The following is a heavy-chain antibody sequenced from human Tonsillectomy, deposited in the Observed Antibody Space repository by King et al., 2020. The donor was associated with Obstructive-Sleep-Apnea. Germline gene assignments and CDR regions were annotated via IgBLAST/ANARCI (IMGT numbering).Heavy chain of an antibody. J-gene: IGHJ4*02. V-gene: IGHV3-23*04. D-gene: IGHD3-10*01. Sequence: VQLVESGGGLVQPGGSLRLSCAASGFTFSSNAMSWVRQAPGKGRGWGSPISGSGGGTYYADSVKGRFTISRDNSKNTRYLQMNSLRAEDTAVYYCAPTTPNYYPTSFWGQGTLLTVSS. CDR1: GFTFSSNA. CDR3: APTTPNYYPTSF. CDR2: ISGSGGGT.